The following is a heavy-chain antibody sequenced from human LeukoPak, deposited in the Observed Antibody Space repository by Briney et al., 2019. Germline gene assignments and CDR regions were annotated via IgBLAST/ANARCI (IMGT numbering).Heavy chain of an antibody. V-gene: IGHV5-51*01. J-gene: IGHJ6*03. CDR3: ARQTGGTYPGSYYFYYMDV. CDR2: IYPADSDT. CDR1: GYSFTSYW. D-gene: IGHD1-26*01. Sequence: GESLKISCKGSGYSFTSYWIGWVRQMPGKGLEWMGIIYPADSDTKYSPSFQGQVTISADKSINTAYLQWSSLKAPDTAMYYCARQTGGTYPGSYYFYYMDVWGKGTTVTVSS.